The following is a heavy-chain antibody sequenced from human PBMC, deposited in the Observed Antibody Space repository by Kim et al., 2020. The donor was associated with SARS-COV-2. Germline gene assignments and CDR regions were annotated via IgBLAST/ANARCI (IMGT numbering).Heavy chain of an antibody. J-gene: IGHJ6*02. CDR2: INTGSTRI. V-gene: IGHV3-21*01. CDR3: ATSSYDILSGYFYGLDV. Sequence: GGSLRLSCAASGFTFRSYNMDWVRQSPGRGLEWISSINTGSTRIYYADSVEGRFTISRDNAKNSLYLQMNGLRAEDTAVYYCATSSYDILSGYFYGLDVWGQGTTVTVSS. D-gene: IGHD3-9*01. CDR1: GFTFRSYN.